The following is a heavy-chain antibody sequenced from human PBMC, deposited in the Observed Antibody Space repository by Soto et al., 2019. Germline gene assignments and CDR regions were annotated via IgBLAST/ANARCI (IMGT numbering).Heavy chain of an antibody. D-gene: IGHD2-2*01. CDR1: GYTFTGYY. J-gene: IGHJ5*02. Sequence: ASVKVSCKASGYTFTGYYMHWVRQAPGQGLEWMGWINPNSGGTNYAQKFQVRVTMTRDTSISTAYMELSRLRSDDTAVYYCARVICSSTSCPNNWFDPWGQGTLVTVSS. CDR2: INPNSGGT. CDR3: ARVICSSTSCPNNWFDP. V-gene: IGHV1-2*02.